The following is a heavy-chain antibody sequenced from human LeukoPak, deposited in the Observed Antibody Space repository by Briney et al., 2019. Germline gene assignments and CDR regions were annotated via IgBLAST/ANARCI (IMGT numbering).Heavy chain of an antibody. CDR3: ASRPASSWPPNYYYYMDV. CDR1: GITFSSYS. J-gene: IGHJ6*03. Sequence: GGSLRLSCAASGITFSSYSMNWVRQAPGKGLEWVSSISSSSSYIYYADSVKGRFTISRDNAKNSLYLQMNSLRAEDTAVYYCASRPASSWPPNYYYYMDVWGKGTTVTVSS. V-gene: IGHV3-21*01. D-gene: IGHD2-2*01. CDR2: ISSSSSYI.